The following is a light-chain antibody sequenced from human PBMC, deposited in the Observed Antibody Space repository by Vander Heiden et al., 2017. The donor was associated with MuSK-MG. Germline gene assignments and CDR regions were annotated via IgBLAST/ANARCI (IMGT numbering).Light chain of an antibody. CDR2: DAS. J-gene: IGKJ2*01. Sequence: DIQMTQSPSSLSASVGDRVTITCQASQDISNYLNWYQQKPGKAPKLLIYDASNLETGVPSRFSGSGSETDFTFTISSLQPEDIATYYCQQYDNLHLFGQGTKLEIK. CDR3: QQYDNLHL. CDR1: QDISNY. V-gene: IGKV1-33*01.